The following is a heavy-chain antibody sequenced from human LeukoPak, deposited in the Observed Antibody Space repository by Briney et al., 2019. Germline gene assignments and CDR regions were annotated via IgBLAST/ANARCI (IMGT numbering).Heavy chain of an antibody. CDR1: GGSISSSSDY. V-gene: IGHV4-39*07. CDR3: ARVNILTGFYAFDI. D-gene: IGHD3-9*01. Sequence: SETLSLTCTVSGGSISSSSDYWGWIRQPPGKGLEWIGGIYYSGSTYYNPSLKSRVTISVDTSKNQFSLKLSSVTAADTAVYYCARVNILTGFYAFDIWGQGTMVTVSS. J-gene: IGHJ3*02. CDR2: IYYSGST.